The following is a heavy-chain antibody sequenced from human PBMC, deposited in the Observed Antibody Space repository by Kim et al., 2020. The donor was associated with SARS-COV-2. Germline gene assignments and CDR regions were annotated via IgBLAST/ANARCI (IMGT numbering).Heavy chain of an antibody. CDR3: ARDQPVGYCSSSTCKGYNWFDP. Sequence: SETLSLTCTVSGYSISSGYYWGWIRQPPGKGLEWIGSIYHSGNTYYNPSLKGRVTISVDTSKNQFSLKLSSVTAADTAVYYCARDQPVGYCSSSTCKGYNWFDPWGQGTLVTVSS. CDR2: IYHSGNT. V-gene: IGHV4-38-2*02. J-gene: IGHJ5*02. CDR1: GYSISSGYY. D-gene: IGHD2-2*01.